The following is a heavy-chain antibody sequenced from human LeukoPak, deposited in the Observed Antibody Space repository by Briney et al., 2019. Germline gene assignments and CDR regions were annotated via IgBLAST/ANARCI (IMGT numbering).Heavy chain of an antibody. J-gene: IGHJ4*02. CDR2: ISGSGGSR. CDR1: GFTFSSYA. Sequence: GGSLRLSCAASGFTFSSYAMSWVRQAPGKGLEWVSAISGSGGSRYYADSVKGRFTISRDNSKNTLYLQMNSLRAEDTAVYYCAKDGDYYDSSGYYYSFDYWGQGTLVTVPS. D-gene: IGHD3-22*01. V-gene: IGHV3-23*01. CDR3: AKDGDYYDSSGYYYSFDY.